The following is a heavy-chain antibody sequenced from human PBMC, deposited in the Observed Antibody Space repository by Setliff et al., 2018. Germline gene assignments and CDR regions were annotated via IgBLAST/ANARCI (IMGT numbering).Heavy chain of an antibody. V-gene: IGHV3-48*04. Sequence: GSLRLSCAASGFTFSTYGLNWVRQAPGKGLEWISYLNNDGTTIYYADSVRGRFTISRDNTKNSLYLQMNSLRAEDTAVYYCARDAEVVKRWGDAFDIWGQGTMVTV. CDR3: ARDAEVVKRWGDAFDI. J-gene: IGHJ3*02. D-gene: IGHD3-22*01. CDR2: LNNDGTTI. CDR1: GFTFSTYG.